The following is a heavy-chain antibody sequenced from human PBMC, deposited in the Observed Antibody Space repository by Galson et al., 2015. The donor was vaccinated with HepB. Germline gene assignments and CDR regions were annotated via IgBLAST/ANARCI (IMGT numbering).Heavy chain of an antibody. J-gene: IGHJ3*02. D-gene: IGHD6-19*01. CDR1: GFTFSNYA. V-gene: IGHV3-30-3*01. Sequence: SLRLSCAASGFTFSNYAMHWVRQAPGKGLEWVTLMSNDGSNKYYADSVKGRFTISRDNSKNTVYLQMNSLRAEDTAVYYWARASGWYGALDIWGQGTMVTVSS. CDR2: MSNDGSNK. CDR3: ARASGWYGALDI.